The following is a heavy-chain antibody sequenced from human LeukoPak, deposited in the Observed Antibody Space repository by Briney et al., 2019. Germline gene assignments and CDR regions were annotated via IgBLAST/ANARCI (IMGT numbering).Heavy chain of an antibody. Sequence: PGGSLRLSCAASGFTFNTFAMNWVRQAPGKGLEWVGFIRSKAYGGTTEYAASVKGRFTISRDDSKSIAYLQMNSLKTEDTAVYYCTKGYSYGLPTNFDYWGQGTLVTVSS. V-gene: IGHV3-49*04. CDR3: TKGYSYGLPTNFDY. CDR2: IRSKAYGGTT. CDR1: GFTFNTFA. J-gene: IGHJ4*02. D-gene: IGHD5-18*01.